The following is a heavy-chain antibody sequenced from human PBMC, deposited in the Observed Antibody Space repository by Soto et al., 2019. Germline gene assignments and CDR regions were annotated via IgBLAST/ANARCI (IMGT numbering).Heavy chain of an antibody. Sequence: GGSLRLSCVASGFTFSNYNMNWVRQAPGKGLEWVSHISGTGVYIHYADAVKGRLTISRDNAKSSVYLQMNSLRAEDTAVYYCAREGALKPFSSWGQGALVTVSS. CDR3: AREGALKPFSS. CDR1: GFTFSNYN. V-gene: IGHV3-21*01. CDR2: ISGTGVYI. J-gene: IGHJ5*02.